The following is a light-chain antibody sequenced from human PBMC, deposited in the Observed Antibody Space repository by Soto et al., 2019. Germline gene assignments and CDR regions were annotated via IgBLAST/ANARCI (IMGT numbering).Light chain of an antibody. Sequence: QSALTQPASVSGSPGQSITISCTGTSNDIGGYNYVSWYQQHPGEATKPIIYEVSNRPSGVSNRFSGSKSDNTASLTITGLQAEDEAYYYCSSYTITHIPVIFGGGTQLTVL. CDR3: SSYTITHIPVI. CDR1: SNDIGGYNY. J-gene: IGLJ2*01. CDR2: EVS. V-gene: IGLV2-14*01.